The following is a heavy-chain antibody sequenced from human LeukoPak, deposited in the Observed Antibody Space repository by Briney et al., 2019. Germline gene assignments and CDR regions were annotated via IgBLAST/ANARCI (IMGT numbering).Heavy chain of an antibody. CDR1: GFNFSRYW. J-gene: IGHJ3*02. Sequence: PGGSLRLSCEVSGFNFSRYWMSWVRQAPGKGLEWVANIKQNGSEKNYVDSVKGRFTISRDNAKNTLSLQMNSLRVEDTAVYYCAREWDNWSEAYHDAFDMWGQGTMVTVSS. CDR2: IKQNGSEK. D-gene: IGHD1-20*01. CDR3: AREWDNWSEAYHDAFDM. V-gene: IGHV3-7*01.